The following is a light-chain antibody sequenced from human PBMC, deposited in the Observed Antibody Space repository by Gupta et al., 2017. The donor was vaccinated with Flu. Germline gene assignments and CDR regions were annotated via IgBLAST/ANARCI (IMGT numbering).Light chain of an antibody. J-gene: IGKJ1*01. CDR3: QQYCRSPRT. CDR1: QSVTTY. V-gene: IGKV3-20*01. Sequence: DIVLTQSPGTLSLSPGERATLSCRASQSVTTYLAWYQQKGGQAPRLLIHGASSRATGIPDRFSGSGSGTDFTLTISRLEPADFAVYYCQQYCRSPRTFGQGTKLEI. CDR2: GAS.